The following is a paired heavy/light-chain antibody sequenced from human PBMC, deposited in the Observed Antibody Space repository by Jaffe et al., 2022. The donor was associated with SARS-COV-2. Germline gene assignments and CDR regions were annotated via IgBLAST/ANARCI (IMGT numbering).Light chain of an antibody. J-gene: IGLJ3*02. CDR2: KDS. Sequence: SYELTQPPSVSVSPGQTARITCSGDALPKQYAYWYQQKPGQAPVLVIYKDSERPSGIPERFSGSSSGTTVTLTISGVQAEDEADYYCQSADSSGTYGVFGGGTKLTVL. V-gene: IGLV3-25*03. CDR1: ALPKQY. CDR3: QSADSSGTYGV.
Heavy chain of an antibody. CDR1: GGTFSSYA. CDR2: IIPIFGTA. D-gene: IGHD3-22*01. CDR3: ARSITMIVVVTTSPDYYGMDV. Sequence: QVQLVQSGAEVKKPGSSVKVSCKASGGTFSSYAISWVRQAPGQGLEWMGGIIPIFGTANYAQKFQGRVTITADESTSTAYMELSSLRSEDTAVYYCARSITMIVVVTTSPDYYGMDVWGQGTTVTVSS. V-gene: IGHV1-69*01. J-gene: IGHJ6*02.